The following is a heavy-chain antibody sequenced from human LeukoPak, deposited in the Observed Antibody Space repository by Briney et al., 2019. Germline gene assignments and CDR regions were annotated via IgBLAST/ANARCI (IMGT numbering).Heavy chain of an antibody. CDR3: ARGRITIFGVFMGFDY. V-gene: IGHV1-46*01. J-gene: IGHJ4*02. CDR2: IYPGGGWT. Sequence: ASVKVSCKASGASFSNYYIHWVRQAPGQGLEWVGLIYPGGGWTNYAQKFQGRVTMTTDTSTSTAYMELRSLRSDDTAVYYCARGRITIFGVFMGFDYWGQGTLVTVSS. CDR1: GASFSNYY. D-gene: IGHD3-3*01.